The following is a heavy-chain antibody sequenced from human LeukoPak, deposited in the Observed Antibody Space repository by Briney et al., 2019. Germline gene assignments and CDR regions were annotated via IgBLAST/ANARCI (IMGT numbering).Heavy chain of an antibody. CDR2: IIPIFGTA. D-gene: IGHD5-18*01. Sequence: SVKVSCKASGGTFSSYAISWVRQAPGQGLEWMGGIIPIFGTASYAQKFQGRVTITTDESTSTAYMELSSLRSEDTAVYYCAREGYAKNWFDPWGQGTLVTVSS. CDR3: AREGYAKNWFDP. J-gene: IGHJ5*02. V-gene: IGHV1-69*05. CDR1: GGTFSSYA.